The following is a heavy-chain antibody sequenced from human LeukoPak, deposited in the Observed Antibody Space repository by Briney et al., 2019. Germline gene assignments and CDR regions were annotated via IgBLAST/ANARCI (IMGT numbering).Heavy chain of an antibody. CDR2: LKSKTDGGTT. CDR3: TTDSSRVDC. J-gene: IGHJ4*02. CDR1: GFTFSSAW. Sequence: PGGSLRLSCAASGFTFSSAWMSWVRQAPGKGLEWVGRLKSKTDGGTTDYAAPVKGRFTISRDDSKNTLYLQMNSLKTEDTAVYYCTTDSSRVDCWGQGTLVTVSS. V-gene: IGHV3-15*01. D-gene: IGHD2-2*01.